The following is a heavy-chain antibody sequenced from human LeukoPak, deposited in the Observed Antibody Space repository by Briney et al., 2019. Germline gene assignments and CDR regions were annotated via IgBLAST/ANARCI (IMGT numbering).Heavy chain of an antibody. J-gene: IGHJ4*02. D-gene: IGHD3-10*01. CDR2: IYHSGST. Sequence: SETLSLTCAVSGGSISSGGYSWSWIRQPPGKGLEWIGYIYHSGSTYYNPSLKSRVTISVDTSKNQFSLKLSSVTAADTAVYYCARLLMVRGVHSFDYWGQGTLVTVSS. CDR1: GGSISSGGYS. V-gene: IGHV4-30-2*01. CDR3: ARLLMVRGVHSFDY.